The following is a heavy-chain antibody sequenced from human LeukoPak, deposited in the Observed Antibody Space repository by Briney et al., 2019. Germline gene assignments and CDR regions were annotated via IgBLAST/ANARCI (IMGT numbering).Heavy chain of an antibody. J-gene: IGHJ6*02. D-gene: IGHD6-6*01. V-gene: IGHV1-24*01. CDR2: FDPEDGET. CDR1: VYTLTELS. CDR3: ATTGPYSSSSFVQFYYYGMDV. Sequence: GASVKVSCKVSVYTLTELSMHWVRQALGKGLEWMGGFDPEDGETIYAQKFQGRVTMTEDTSTDTAYMELSSLRSEDTAVYYCATTGPYSSSSFVQFYYYGMDVWGQGTTVTVSS.